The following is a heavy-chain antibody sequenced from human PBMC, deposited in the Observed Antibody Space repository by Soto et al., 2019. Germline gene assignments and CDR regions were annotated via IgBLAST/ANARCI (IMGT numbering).Heavy chain of an antibody. CDR3: ARESEDLTSNFDY. V-gene: IGHV3-21*06. CDR2: ISSTTNYI. Sequence: GGSLRLSXAASGFTFTRYSMNWVRQAPGKGLEWVSSISSTTNYIYYGDSMKGRFTISRDNAKNSLYLEMNSLGAEDTAVYYCARESEDLTSNFDYWGQGTLVTVSS. CDR1: GFTFTRYS. J-gene: IGHJ4*02.